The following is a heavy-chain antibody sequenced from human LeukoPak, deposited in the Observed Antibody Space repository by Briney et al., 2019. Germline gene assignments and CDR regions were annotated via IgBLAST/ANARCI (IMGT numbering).Heavy chain of an antibody. V-gene: IGHV3-53*01. CDR3: ARDGSDYYDKRVPPGIN. Sequence: GGSLRLSCVASGFTVISNYMSWVRQAPGKELEWVSVIYSDGSIHYTDSVKGRFTISRDNSKNTVFLQMNSLRADDTAVYYCARDGSDYYDKRVPPGINWGQGTLVTVSS. CDR1: GFTVISNY. D-gene: IGHD3-22*01. J-gene: IGHJ4*02. CDR2: IYSDGSI.